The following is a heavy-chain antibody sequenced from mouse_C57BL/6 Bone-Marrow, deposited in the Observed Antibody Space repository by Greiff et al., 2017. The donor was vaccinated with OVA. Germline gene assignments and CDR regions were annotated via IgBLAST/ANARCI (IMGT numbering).Heavy chain of an antibody. D-gene: IGHD1-1*02. CDR1: GFSFNTYA. V-gene: IGHV10-1*01. Sequence: EVQLVESGGGLVQPKGSLKLSCAASGFSFNTYAMNWVRQAPGKGLEWVARIRSKSNNYATYYADSVKDGFTISSDDSESMLYLQMNNLKTEDTARYYCVRGGTYYFDYWGQGTTLTVSS. CDR3: VRGGTYYFDY. CDR2: IRSKSNNYAT. J-gene: IGHJ2*01.